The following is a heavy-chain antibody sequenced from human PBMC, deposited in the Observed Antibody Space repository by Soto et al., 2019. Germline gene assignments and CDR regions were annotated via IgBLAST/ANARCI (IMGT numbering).Heavy chain of an antibody. CDR1: GYTLTELS. J-gene: IGHJ3*02. Sequence: QVQLVQSGAEVKKPGASVKVSCKVSGYTLTELSMHWVRQAPGKGLEWMGGFDPEDGETIYAQKFQGRVTMNEDTSTDTAXMXXXXXXXXXXXXXXXXXXXXXXXXXXXAIRAFDIWGQGTMVTVSS. CDR2: FDPEDGET. D-gene: IGHD2-21*01. CDR3: XXXXXXXXXXXXAIRAFDI. V-gene: IGHV1-24*01.